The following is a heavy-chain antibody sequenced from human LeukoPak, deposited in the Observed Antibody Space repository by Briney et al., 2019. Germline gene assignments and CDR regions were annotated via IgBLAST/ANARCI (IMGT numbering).Heavy chain of an antibody. Sequence: PGGSLRLSCAASGFPFSSYDMNWFRQAPGKGLEWVSYISSTGITTYYADSVKGRFTVSRDNAKDSLYLQLNSLRDEDTAVYYCARDLISGDYTFDYWGQGALVTVSS. CDR3: ARDLISGDYTFDY. CDR2: ISSTGITT. D-gene: IGHD4-11*01. V-gene: IGHV3-48*03. J-gene: IGHJ4*02. CDR1: GFPFSSYD.